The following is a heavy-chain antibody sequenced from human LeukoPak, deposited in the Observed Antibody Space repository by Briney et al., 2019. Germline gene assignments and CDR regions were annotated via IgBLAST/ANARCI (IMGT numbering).Heavy chain of an antibody. Sequence: SSETLSLTCTVSGGSISSYYWSWIRQPAGKGLEWIGRIYTSGSTNYNPSLKSRVTMSVDTSKNQFSLKLSSVTAADTAVYYCARGVESFSYYDFWSGYCHFDYWGQGTLVTVSS. CDR3: ARGVESFSYYDFWSGYCHFDY. J-gene: IGHJ4*02. CDR2: IYTSGST. CDR1: GGSISSYY. D-gene: IGHD3-3*01. V-gene: IGHV4-4*07.